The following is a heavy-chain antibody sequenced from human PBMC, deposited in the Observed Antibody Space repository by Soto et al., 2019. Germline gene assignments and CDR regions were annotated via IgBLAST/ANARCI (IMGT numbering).Heavy chain of an antibody. J-gene: IGHJ5*01. V-gene: IGHV4-4*02. CDR1: SDPISGSDW. CDR3: ARVMIRGYPPRWFDS. CDR2: IYDSGTT. Sequence: SETLSLTCAVSSDPISGSDWWSWVRQSPGKGLEWIGEIYDSGTTNYNPSLKSRVTMSVDKSKNQFSLTLNSMTAADTATYYCARVMIRGYPPRWFDSWGQGTLVTVS. D-gene: IGHD2-15*01.